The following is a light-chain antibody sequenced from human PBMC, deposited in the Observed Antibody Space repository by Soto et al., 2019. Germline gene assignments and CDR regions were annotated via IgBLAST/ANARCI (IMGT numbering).Light chain of an antibody. V-gene: IGKV3-20*01. J-gene: IGKJ2*01. CDR3: QQYGRSPMFT. Sequence: EIVLTQSPGTLSLSPGDRATLSCRASQSVSSDYLAWYQQKPGQAPRLLIYGASRGAAGIPDRFCGSGSGTDFTLTISRLGPEDFAVYFCQQYGRSPMFTFGQGTKLEVK. CDR2: GAS. CDR1: QSVSSDY.